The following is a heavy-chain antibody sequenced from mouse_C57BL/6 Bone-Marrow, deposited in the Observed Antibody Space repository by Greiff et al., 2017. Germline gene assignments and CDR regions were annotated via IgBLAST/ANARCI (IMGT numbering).Heavy chain of an antibody. Sequence: QVQLQQPGAELVRPGSSVKLSCKASGYTFTSYWMHWVKQRPIQGLEWIGNIDPSDSETHYNQKFKDKATLTVDKSSSTAYMQLSSLTSEDSAVYYYTRGGFDNYVFAYWGQGTLVTVSA. CDR2: IDPSDSET. V-gene: IGHV1-52*01. D-gene: IGHD1-3*01. CDR3: TRGGFDNYVFAY. CDR1: GYTFTSYW. J-gene: IGHJ3*01.